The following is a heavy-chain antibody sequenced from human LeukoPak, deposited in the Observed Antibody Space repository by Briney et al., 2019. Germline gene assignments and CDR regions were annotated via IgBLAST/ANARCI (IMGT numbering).Heavy chain of an antibody. J-gene: IGHJ6*02. CDR2: ISYDGSNK. V-gene: IGHV3-30*18. Sequence: GGSLRLSCAASGFTFSSYGMHWVRQAPGKGLEWVAVISYDGSNKYYAGSVKGRFTISRDNSKNTLYLQMNSLRAEDTAVYYCAKDKPLTYCSGGSCSLYYYYGMDVWGQGTTVTVSS. D-gene: IGHD2-15*01. CDR1: GFTFSSYG. CDR3: AKDKPLTYCSGGSCSLYYYYGMDV.